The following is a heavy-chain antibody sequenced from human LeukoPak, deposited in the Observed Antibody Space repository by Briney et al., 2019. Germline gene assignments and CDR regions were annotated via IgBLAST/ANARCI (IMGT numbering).Heavy chain of an antibody. CDR1: GFSLSTYW. CDR2: INQDGSKK. J-gene: IGHJ6*03. CDR3: ARVFSGWYGNYMDV. V-gene: IGHV3-7*01. D-gene: IGHD6-19*01. Sequence: GGSQRLSCAASGFSLSTYWMIWVRQAPGKGLEWVANINQDGSKKYYVDSIKGRFTISRDNAKNTLYLQMISLRAEDTALYYCARVFSGWYGNYMDVWGKGTTVTVSS.